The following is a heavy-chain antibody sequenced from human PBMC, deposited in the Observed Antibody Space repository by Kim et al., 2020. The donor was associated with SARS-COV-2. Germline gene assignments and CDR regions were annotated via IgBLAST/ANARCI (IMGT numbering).Heavy chain of an antibody. J-gene: IGHJ4*02. CDR2: ISAYNGNT. D-gene: IGHD3-10*01. CDR1: GYTFTSYG. V-gene: IGHV1-18*01. CDR3: ARDRKEELLWFGELFDY. Sequence: ASVKVSCKASGYTFTSYGISWGRQAPGQGLEWMGWISAYNGNTNYAQKLQGRVTMTTDTSTSTAYMELRSLRSDDTAVYYCARDRKEELLWFGELFDYWGQGTLVTVSS.